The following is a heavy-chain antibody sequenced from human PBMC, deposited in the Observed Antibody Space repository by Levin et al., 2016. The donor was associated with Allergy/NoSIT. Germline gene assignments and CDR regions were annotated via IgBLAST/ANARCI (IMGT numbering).Heavy chain of an antibody. CDR2: ISYDGSNK. CDR3: ATLKVVATIRGPYGMDV. J-gene: IGHJ6*02. CDR1: GFTFSSYA. V-gene: IGHV3-30-3*01. Sequence: GESLKISCAASGFTFSSYAMHWVRQAPGKGLEWVAVISYDGSNKYYADSVKGRFTISRDNSKNTLYLQMNSLRAEDTAVYYCATLKVVATIRGPYGMDVWGQGTTVTVSS. D-gene: IGHD5-12*01.